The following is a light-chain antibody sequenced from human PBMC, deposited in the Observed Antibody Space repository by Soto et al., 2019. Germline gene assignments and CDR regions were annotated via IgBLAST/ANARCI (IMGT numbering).Light chain of an antibody. J-gene: IGKJ1*01. Sequence: DIHMTQSPSTLSASLGDRVTITCRASQSISGWLAWYQQKPGKAPKLLIYKASSLESGVPSRFSGSGSGTEFTLDISSLQPDDFATYYCQQYYSFWTFGQGTKVEIK. CDR3: QQYYSFWT. CDR1: QSISGW. CDR2: KAS. V-gene: IGKV1-5*03.